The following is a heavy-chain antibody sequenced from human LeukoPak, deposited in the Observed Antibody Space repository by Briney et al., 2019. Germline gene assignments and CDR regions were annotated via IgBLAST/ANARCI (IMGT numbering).Heavy chain of an antibody. V-gene: IGHV3-7*01. CDR3: GRPNWYRIEY. Sequence: GGSLRLSCAASGFIFSDYWMAWLRQPQGKGLEWVAVINKDGSEEYYADSVKGRSTISRDNARASLYLQMNTLTVEDTAVYYCGRPNWYRIEYWGQGTLVTLSS. CDR1: GFIFSDYW. J-gene: IGHJ4*02. CDR2: INKDGSEE. D-gene: IGHD1-14*01.